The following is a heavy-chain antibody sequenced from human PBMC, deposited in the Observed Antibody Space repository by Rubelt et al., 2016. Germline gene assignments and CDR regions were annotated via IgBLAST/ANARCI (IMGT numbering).Heavy chain of an antibody. D-gene: IGHD2-15*01. CDR2: IHSSGST. CDR3: ARGVVVVAATFWHYYYYMDV. Sequence: QLQLQESGPGLVKPSETLSLTCTVSGGSISAYYWGWVRQPPGKGLEWIAYIHSSGSTNASPSLKSRVTISVDTSKNQFSLKLGSVTAADTAVYYCARGVVVVAATFWHYYYYMDVWGKGTTVTVSS. CDR1: GGSISAYY. J-gene: IGHJ6*03. V-gene: IGHV4-59*12.